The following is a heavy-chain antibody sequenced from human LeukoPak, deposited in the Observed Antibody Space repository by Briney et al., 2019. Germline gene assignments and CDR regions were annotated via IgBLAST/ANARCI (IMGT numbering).Heavy chain of an antibody. J-gene: IGHJ4*02. CDR2: INPNSGGT. D-gene: IGHD3-10*01. V-gene: IGHV1-2*02. CDR3: ARDLQGTPRGDYYFDY. CDR1: GYTFTGYY. Sequence: ASVKVSCKASGYTFTGYYMHWVRQAPGQGLEWMGWINPNSGGTNYAQKFQGRVTMTRDTSISTAYMELSRLRAEDTAAYYCARDLQGTPRGDYYFDYWGQGTLVTVSS.